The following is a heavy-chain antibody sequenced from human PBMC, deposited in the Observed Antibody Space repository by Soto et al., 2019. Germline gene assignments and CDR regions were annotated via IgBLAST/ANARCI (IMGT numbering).Heavy chain of an antibody. CDR2: IGGGGGST. CDR3: AKIAEAVAGNDYGY. V-gene: IGHV3-23*01. D-gene: IGHD6-19*01. CDR1: GFTFSNYA. Sequence: EVQLLESGGGLVQPGGSLRLSCAASGFTFSNYAMGWVRQAPGKGLEWVSAIGGGGGSTFYADSVKGRFNVSRDNSKNTLYLQMHSLRVDDTAVFYCAKIAEAVAGNDYGYWGQGTLVTVSS. J-gene: IGHJ4*02.